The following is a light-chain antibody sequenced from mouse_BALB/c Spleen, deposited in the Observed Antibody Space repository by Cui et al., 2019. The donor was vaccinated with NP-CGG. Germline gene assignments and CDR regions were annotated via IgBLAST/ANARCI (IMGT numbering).Light chain of an antibody. CDR1: TGAVTTSNY. Sequence: QAVVTQDSALTTSPGETVTPTCRLSTGAVTTSNYANWVQEKPDHLFTGLIGGTNNRAPGIPARFSGSLIGDKAALTITGAQTEDEAIYFCALWYSNHWVFGGGTKLTVL. V-gene: IGLV1*01. J-gene: IGLJ1*01. CDR3: ALWYSNHWV. CDR2: GTN.